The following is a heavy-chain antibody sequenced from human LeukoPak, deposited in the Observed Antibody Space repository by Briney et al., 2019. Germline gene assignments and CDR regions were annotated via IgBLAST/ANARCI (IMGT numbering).Heavy chain of an antibody. CDR3: AREGGPYRPLDY. J-gene: IGHJ4*02. CDR2: VHLDGRT. CDR1: GGSISTTNW. Sequence: PSETLSLTCGVSGGSISTTNWWTWVRQPPGKGLEWTGEVHLDGRTNYSPSIQSRLAMSVDFSKTHIYLKLTSVNAADTAVYYCAREGGPYRPLDYSGQGTLVTVSS. V-gene: IGHV4-4*02.